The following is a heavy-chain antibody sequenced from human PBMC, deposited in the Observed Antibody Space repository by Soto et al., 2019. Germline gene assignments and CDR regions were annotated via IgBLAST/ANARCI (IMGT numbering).Heavy chain of an antibody. D-gene: IGHD3-22*01. Sequence: PGGSLRLSCAASGFTFSGSAMHWVRQAPGKELEWVGRIRSKANSYATAYAASVKGRFTISRDGSKKTAYLQMNSLNTEDTAVYYCTRQNIDYYDSSGYYGPSWVGMDVWGQGTTVTVSS. CDR1: GFTFSGSA. V-gene: IGHV3-73*01. CDR3: TRQNIDYYDSSGYYGPSWVGMDV. J-gene: IGHJ6*02. CDR2: IRSKANSYAT.